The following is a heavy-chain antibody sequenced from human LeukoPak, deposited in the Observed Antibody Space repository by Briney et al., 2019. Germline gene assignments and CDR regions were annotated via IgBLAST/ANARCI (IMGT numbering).Heavy chain of an antibody. CDR3: AKAPTPVVAATLFHH. V-gene: IGHV3-21*04. Sequence: PGGSLRLSCAASGFTFINYNMNWVRQAPGKGLEWVSSVSSSSAYIYYADSVKGRFTISRDNAKNSLYLQMNSLRAEDTAVYYCAKAPTPVVAATLFHHWGQGTLVTVS. CDR2: VSSSSAYI. D-gene: IGHD2-15*01. J-gene: IGHJ1*01. CDR1: GFTFINYN.